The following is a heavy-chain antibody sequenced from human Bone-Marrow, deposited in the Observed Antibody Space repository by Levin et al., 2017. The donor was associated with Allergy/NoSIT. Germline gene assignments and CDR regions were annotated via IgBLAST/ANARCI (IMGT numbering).Heavy chain of an antibody. Sequence: ASVKVSCKASGYTFTGYYMHWVRQAPGQGLEWMGWINPNSGGTNYAQKVQGRVTMTRDTSISTAYMELSRLRSDDTAVYYCARGRRVDIVATELDYWGQGTLVTVSS. CDR1: GYTFTGYY. CDR3: ARGRRVDIVATELDY. CDR2: INPNSGGT. J-gene: IGHJ4*02. V-gene: IGHV1-2*02. D-gene: IGHD5-12*01.